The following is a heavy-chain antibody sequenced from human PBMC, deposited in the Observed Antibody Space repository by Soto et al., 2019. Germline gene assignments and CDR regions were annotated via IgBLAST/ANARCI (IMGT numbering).Heavy chain of an antibody. J-gene: IGHJ5*02. CDR2: ISSSSSTI. V-gene: IGHV3-48*01. Sequence: EVQLVESGGGLVQPGGSLRLSCAASGFTFSSYSMNWVRQAPGKGLEWVSYISSSSSTIYYADSVKGRFTISRDNAKKSQYMKMKSLRAEDTAVYYCARHPERIAEIGWFDPWGQGTLVTVSS. CDR1: GFTFSSYS. CDR3: ARHPERIAEIGWFDP. D-gene: IGHD6-13*01.